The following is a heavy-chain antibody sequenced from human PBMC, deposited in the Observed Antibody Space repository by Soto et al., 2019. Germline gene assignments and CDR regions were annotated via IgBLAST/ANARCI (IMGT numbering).Heavy chain of an antibody. Sequence: GASVKVSCKASGYRFSSYWIAWVRQMPGKGLEWMGIIYPGDSDTIYSPSFQGQVTFSADKSTSTAYLQWSSLKASDTAMYYCARQGSNGAYYYYGMDVWGQGTTVTVSS. V-gene: IGHV5-51*01. CDR1: GYRFSSYW. J-gene: IGHJ6*02. D-gene: IGHD2-8*01. CDR3: ARQGSNGAYYYYGMDV. CDR2: IYPGDSDT.